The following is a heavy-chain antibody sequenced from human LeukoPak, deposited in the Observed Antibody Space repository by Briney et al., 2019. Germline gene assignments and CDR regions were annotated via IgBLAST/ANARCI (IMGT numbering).Heavy chain of an antibody. D-gene: IGHD3-3*01. CDR1: GFSVSNNY. CDR3: ARGRGLGVVSPYFDY. J-gene: IGHJ4*02. V-gene: IGHV3-53*01. Sequence: GGSLRLSCVVSGFSVSNNYIIWVRQAPGDGLERVSVIYGDGRTSHSASVRGRFTISRDNSKNIVSLQMNNLRAEDTAVYYCARGRGLGVVSPYFDYWGQGTLVTVSS. CDR2: IYGDGRT.